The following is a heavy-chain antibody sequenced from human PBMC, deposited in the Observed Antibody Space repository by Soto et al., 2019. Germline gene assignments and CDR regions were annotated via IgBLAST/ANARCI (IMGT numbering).Heavy chain of an antibody. V-gene: IGHV1-2*02. D-gene: IGHD2-2*01. CDR1: GYPFIDYF. Sequence: ASVKVSCKASGYPFIDYFMHWVRQAPGQGLEWMGWINPNSGGTNYAQKFQGRVTMTRDTSISTAYMELSRLRSDDTAVYYCARAPAAIASWFDPWGRGALVTVSS. CDR3: ARAPAAIASWFDP. CDR2: INPNSGGT. J-gene: IGHJ5*02.